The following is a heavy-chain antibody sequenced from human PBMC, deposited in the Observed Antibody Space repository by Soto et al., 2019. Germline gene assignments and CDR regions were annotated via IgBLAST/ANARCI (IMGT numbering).Heavy chain of an antibody. Sequence: SVKVSCKASGGTFSGHGITWVRQVPGQGLEWMGGIMPTFGSATYAPKFQGRVTISADKSTSTAYLQMKSLKTEDTAVYYCTRGIYRGYDSGYYFDYWGQGTLVTVSS. V-gene: IGHV1-69*06. CDR1: GGTFSGHG. D-gene: IGHD5-12*01. J-gene: IGHJ4*02. CDR2: IMPTFGSA. CDR3: TRGIYRGYDSGYYFDY.